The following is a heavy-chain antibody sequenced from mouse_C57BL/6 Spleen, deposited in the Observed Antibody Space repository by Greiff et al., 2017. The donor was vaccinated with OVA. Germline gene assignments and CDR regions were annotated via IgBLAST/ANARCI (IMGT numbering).Heavy chain of an antibody. D-gene: IGHD5-1*01. CDR2: IYPGDGAT. Sequence: QVQLQQSGPELVKPGASVKISCKASGYAFSSSWMNWVKQRPGKGLEWIGRIYPGDGATNYNGKFKGKTTLTADKSSSTAYMQLSSLTSEDSAVYFWARYTRVPFDVWGTGTTVTVSS. J-gene: IGHJ1*03. CDR1: GYAFSSSW. V-gene: IGHV1-82*01. CDR3: ARYTRVPFDV.